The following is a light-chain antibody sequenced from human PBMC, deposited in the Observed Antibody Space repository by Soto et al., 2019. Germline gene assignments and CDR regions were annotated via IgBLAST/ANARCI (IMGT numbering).Light chain of an antibody. V-gene: IGKV1-6*01. CDR2: AAS. Sequence: AIQMTQSPSSLSASVGDRVAISCRASQDIRNTLAWYQQKPGEAPKLLIFAASNLQSGVPSRFSGRKSGTQFTLTIDSLQPEDFATYYCQQVKTYPRTFGGGTKVDIK. J-gene: IGKJ4*01. CDR1: QDIRNT. CDR3: QQVKTYPRT.